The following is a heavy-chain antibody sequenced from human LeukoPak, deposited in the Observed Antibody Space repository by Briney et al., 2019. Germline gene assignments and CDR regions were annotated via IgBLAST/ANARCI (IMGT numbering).Heavy chain of an antibody. D-gene: IGHD2-21*02. Sequence: KASESVSLTCSVSGASITRRYWIWLRQSPRKGLELMGYMHYTESPKYNPSLSSRVTMTIDTSKNQFSLQLRSVTAADTAFYYCARGTDCGGDCGPDFWGQGTLVTVCS. V-gene: IGHV4-59*11. CDR3: ARGTDCGGDCGPDF. CDR2: MHYTESP. CDR1: GASITRRY. J-gene: IGHJ4*02.